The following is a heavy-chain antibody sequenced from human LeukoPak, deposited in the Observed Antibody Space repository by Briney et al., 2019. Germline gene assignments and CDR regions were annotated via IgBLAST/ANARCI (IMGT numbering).Heavy chain of an antibody. V-gene: IGHV1-2*02. CDR1: GYTFTGYY. CDR3: ARSAKREPYYYYGMDV. J-gene: IGHJ6*02. Sequence: ASVKVSCKASGYTFTGYYMHWVRQAPGQGLEWMGWINPSSGGTNYAQKFQGRVTMTRDTSISTAYMELSRLRSDDTAVYSCARSAKREPYYYYGMDVWGQGTTVTVSS. CDR2: INPSSGGT.